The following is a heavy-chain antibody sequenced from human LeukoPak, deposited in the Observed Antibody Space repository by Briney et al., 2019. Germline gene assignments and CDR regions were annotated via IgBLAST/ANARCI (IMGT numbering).Heavy chain of an antibody. D-gene: IGHD3-22*01. CDR2: VYYSGRT. V-gene: IGHV4-61*08. CDR1: GGSFSSDAYY. Sequence: SETLSLTCTVSGGSFSSDAYYWNWIRKSPGKGLEWVGFVYYSGRTKYNPSLKSRVTISIDTSKNQVSLKLRSVTAADTAMYFCVREASTSYYDSDGYYRQTETLDVWGLGTMVTVSS. J-gene: IGHJ3*01. CDR3: VREASTSYYDSDGYYRQTETLDV.